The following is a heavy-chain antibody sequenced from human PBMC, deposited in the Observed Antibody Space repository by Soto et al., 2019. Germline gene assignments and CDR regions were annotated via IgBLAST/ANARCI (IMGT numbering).Heavy chain of an antibody. V-gene: IGHV2-5*01. CDR3: ALRGYSYGFHEIDY. J-gene: IGHJ4*02. CDR2: IYWNDDK. Sequence: SGPTLVKPTQTLTLTCTFSGFSLSTSGVGVGWIRQPPGKALEWLALIYWNDDKRYSPSLKSRLTITKDTSKNQVVLTMTNMDPVDTATYYCALRGYSYGFHEIDYWGQGTLVTVSS. CDR1: GFSLSTSGVG. D-gene: IGHD5-18*01.